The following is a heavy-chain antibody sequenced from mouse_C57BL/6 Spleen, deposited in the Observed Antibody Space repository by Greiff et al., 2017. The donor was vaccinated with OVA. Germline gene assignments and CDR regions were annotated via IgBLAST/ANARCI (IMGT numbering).Heavy chain of an antibody. Sequence: VQLQQSGPELVKPGASVKISCKASGYAFSSSWMNWVKQRPGKGLEWIGRIYPGDGDTNYNGKFKGKATLTADKSSSTAYMQLSSLTSEDSAVYFCARDYYGSSGYFDYWGQGTTLTVSS. CDR1: GYAFSSSW. CDR3: ARDYYGSSGYFDY. D-gene: IGHD1-1*01. CDR2: IYPGDGDT. V-gene: IGHV1-82*01. J-gene: IGHJ2*01.